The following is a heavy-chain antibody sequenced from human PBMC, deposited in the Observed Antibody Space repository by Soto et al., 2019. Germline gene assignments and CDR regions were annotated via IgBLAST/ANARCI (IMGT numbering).Heavy chain of an antibody. V-gene: IGHV4-59*01. CDR3: ARGVPNCSSSSCYFDY. Sequence: SETLSLTCTVSSGSISGYSWTWIRQPPGKGLEWIRYIYKSGSTTYNPSLKSRVTMSVDTSKSQLSLKLTSVTAADTAVYYCARGVPNCSSSSCYFDYWSQGALVTVSS. CDR2: IYKSGST. J-gene: IGHJ4*02. CDR1: SGSISGYS. D-gene: IGHD2-2*01.